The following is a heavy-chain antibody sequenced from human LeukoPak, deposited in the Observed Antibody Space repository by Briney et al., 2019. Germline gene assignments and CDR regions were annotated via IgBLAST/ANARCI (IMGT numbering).Heavy chain of an antibody. V-gene: IGHV3-23*01. CDR3: AKHYYYDSSGYYLGDDAFDV. CDR1: GFTFSSYG. D-gene: IGHD3-22*01. J-gene: IGHJ3*01. CDR2: ISGSGGST. Sequence: TGGSLRLSCAASGFTFSSYGMSWVRQAPGKGLEWVSAISGSGGSTYYADSVKGRFTISRDNSKNTLYLQMNSLRAEDTAVYYCAKHYYYDSSGYYLGDDAFDVWGQGTMVTVSS.